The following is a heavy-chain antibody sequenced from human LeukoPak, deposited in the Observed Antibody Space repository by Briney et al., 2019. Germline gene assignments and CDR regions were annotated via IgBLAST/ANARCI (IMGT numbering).Heavy chain of an antibody. CDR1: GFTFSSYS. CDR3: ARGRCSSTSCYAPATALYYYYYMDV. J-gene: IGHJ6*03. Sequence: GGSLRLSCAASGFTFSSYSMNWVRQAPGKGLEWVSSISSSSGYIYYADSVKGRFTISRDNSKNTLYLQMNSLRAEDTAVYYCARGRCSSTSCYAPATALYYYYYMDVWGKGTTVTISS. D-gene: IGHD2-2*01. CDR2: ISSSSGYI. V-gene: IGHV3-21*01.